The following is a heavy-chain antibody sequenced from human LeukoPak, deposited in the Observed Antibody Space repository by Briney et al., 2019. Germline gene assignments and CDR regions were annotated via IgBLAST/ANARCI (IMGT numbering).Heavy chain of an antibody. J-gene: IGHJ5*02. CDR1: GYTFTSYG. CDR3: AREGIVGAAGQTYNWFDP. V-gene: IGHV1-18*01. D-gene: IGHD1-26*01. Sequence: GASVKVSCKASGYTFTSYGISWVRQAPGQGLEWMGWISAYNGNTNYAQKFQGRVTITADESTSTAYMELSSLRSEDAAVYYCAREGIVGAAGQTYNWFDPWGQGTLVTVSS. CDR2: ISAYNGNT.